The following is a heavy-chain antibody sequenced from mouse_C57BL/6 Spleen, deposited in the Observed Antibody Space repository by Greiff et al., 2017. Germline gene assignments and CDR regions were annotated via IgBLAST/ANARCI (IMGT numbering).Heavy chain of an antibody. CDR2: IHPSDSDT. Sequence: QVQLKQPGAELVKPGASVKVSCKASGYTFTSYWMHWVKQRPGQGLEWIGRIHPSDSDTNYNQKFKGKATLTVAKSSSTAYMQLSSLTSEDSAVYYCAIQLGNYAMDYWGQGTSVTVSS. J-gene: IGHJ4*01. CDR1: GYTFTSYW. D-gene: IGHD4-1*02. V-gene: IGHV1-74*01. CDR3: AIQLGNYAMDY.